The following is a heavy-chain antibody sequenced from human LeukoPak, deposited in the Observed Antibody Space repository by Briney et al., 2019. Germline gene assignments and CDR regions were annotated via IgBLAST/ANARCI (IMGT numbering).Heavy chain of an antibody. CDR3: ARVDSSGGY. Sequence: GGSLRLSCAASGFTFSSYSMNWVRQAPGKGLEWVSYISSSSSTIYYADSVKGRFTISRDNSRNTLYLQMNSLRAEDTAVYYCARVDSSGGYWGQGTLVTVSS. CDR2: ISSSSSTI. D-gene: IGHD6-25*01. CDR1: GFTFSSYS. J-gene: IGHJ4*02. V-gene: IGHV3-48*01.